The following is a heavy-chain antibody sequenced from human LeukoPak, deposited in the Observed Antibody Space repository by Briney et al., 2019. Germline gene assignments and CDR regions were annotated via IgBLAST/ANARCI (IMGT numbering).Heavy chain of an antibody. CDR2: IYSGGST. D-gene: IGHD4-17*01. CDR1: GFTGSSNY. V-gene: IGHV3-53*04. CDR3: AREGDYGDCGLGY. Sequence: PGGSLRLSCAASGFTGSSNYMSWVPQAPGKGLEWVSVIYSGGSTYYADSVKGRFTMSRHNSRNTLYLQMNSLRAEDTAVYYCAREGDYGDCGLGYWGQGNLVTVSS. J-gene: IGHJ4*02.